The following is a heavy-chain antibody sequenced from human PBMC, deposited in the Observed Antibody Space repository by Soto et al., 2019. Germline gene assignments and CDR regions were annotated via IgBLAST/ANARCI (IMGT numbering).Heavy chain of an antibody. J-gene: IGHJ4*02. V-gene: IGHV2-5*02. CDR2: IYWDDDK. D-gene: IGHD4-17*01. CDR1: GFSLSTSGAG. CDR3: AHSGAMTRRHYFDY. Sequence: QITLKESGPPLVKPTQPLTLTCTFSGFSLSTSGAGVGWIRQPPGKDLERLALIYWDDDKRYSPSLKSRLTITTDTPNTQVLLTMTTMDPVDTATYYCAHSGAMTRRHYFDYWGQGTLVTVSS.